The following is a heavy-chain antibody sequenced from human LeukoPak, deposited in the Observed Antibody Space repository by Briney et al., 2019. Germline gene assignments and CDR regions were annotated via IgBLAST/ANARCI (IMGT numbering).Heavy chain of an antibody. J-gene: IGHJ4*02. CDR1: SGSINTYY. CDR2: IYTSGST. D-gene: IGHD3-3*01. V-gene: IGHV4-4*07. Sequence: SETLSLTCTVSSGSINTYYLNWIRQPAGKGLEWIGRIYTSGSTNYNPSLKSRVTISVDTSKNQFSLKLSSVTDADSAVYYCASANYDFWSGYSVYWGQGTLVTVSS. CDR3: ASANYDFWSGYSVY.